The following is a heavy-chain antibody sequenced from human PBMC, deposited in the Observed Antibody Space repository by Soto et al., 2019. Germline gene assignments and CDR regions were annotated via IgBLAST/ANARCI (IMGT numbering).Heavy chain of an antibody. J-gene: IGHJ6*02. CDR1: VYTFTSYD. D-gene: IGHD2-2*01. V-gene: IGHV1-8*01. CDR3: ARGVPAAIDYYYYYGMDV. CDR2: MNPNSGNT. Sequence: ASVKVSCKASVYTFTSYDINWVRQATGQGLEWMGWMNPNSGNTGYAQKFQGRVTMTRNTSISTAYMELSSLRSEDTAVYYCARGVPAAIDYYYYYGMDVWGQGTTVTVSS.